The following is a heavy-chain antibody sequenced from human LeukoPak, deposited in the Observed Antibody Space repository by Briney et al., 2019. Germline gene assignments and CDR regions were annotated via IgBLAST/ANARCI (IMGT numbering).Heavy chain of an antibody. CDR2: ISYDGSNK. D-gene: IGHD2-2*01. V-gene: IGHV3-30*18. CDR3: AKDSRGVPAATYYFDY. Sequence: PGGSLRLSCAASGFTFSSYGMHWVRQAPGKGLEWVAVISYDGSNKYYADSVKGRFTISRDNSKNTLYLQMNSLRAEDTAVYYCAKDSRGVPAATYYFDYWGQGTLVTVSS. J-gene: IGHJ4*02. CDR1: GFTFSSYG.